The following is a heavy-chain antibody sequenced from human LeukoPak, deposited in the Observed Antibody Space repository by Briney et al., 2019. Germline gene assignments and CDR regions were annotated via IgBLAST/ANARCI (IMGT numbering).Heavy chain of an antibody. J-gene: IGHJ4*02. CDR1: GFTFSSYA. Sequence: GGSLRLSCAASGFTFSSYAMSWVRQAPGKGLEWVSAISGSGGSTYYADSVKGRFTISRDNSKNTLYLQMNSLRAEDTAVYYCAKPPSRQIGGCLGYWGQGTLVTVSS. CDR3: AKPPSRQIGGCLGY. CDR2: ISGSGGST. V-gene: IGHV3-23*01. D-gene: IGHD3-16*01.